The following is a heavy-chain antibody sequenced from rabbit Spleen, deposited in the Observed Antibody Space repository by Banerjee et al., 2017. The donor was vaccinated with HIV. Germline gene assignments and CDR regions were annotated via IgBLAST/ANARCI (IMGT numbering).Heavy chain of an antibody. J-gene: IGHJ4*01. CDR3: ARGDYPGTTYLGGFTF. D-gene: IGHD8-1*01. Sequence: QSLEESGGGLVTLGGSLKLSCKASGIDFSSSWICWVRQAPGKGLEWIACIYADYGDPYYTNWARGRFTVSKTSSTTVTLQMTSLTAADTATYFCARGDYPGTTYLGGFTFWGQGTLVTVS. V-gene: IGHV1S40*01. CDR2: IYADYGDP. CDR1: GIDFSSSW.